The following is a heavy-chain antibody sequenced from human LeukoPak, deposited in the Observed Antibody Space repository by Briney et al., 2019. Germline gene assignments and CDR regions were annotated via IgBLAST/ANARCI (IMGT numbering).Heavy chain of an antibody. J-gene: IGHJ4*02. CDR3: TSDRGIAARPLFDL. CDR2: FKSKTDGGAT. V-gene: IGHV3-15*01. CDR1: GFPFSKAW. Sequence: GGSLRLSCAGSGFPFSKAWMSWVRQAPGEGLEWLGRFKSKTDGGATDYTAPVKGRFSLSRDDSKNTLYLQMNSLKIEDTAVYYCTSDRGIAARPLFDLWGQGTLVTVSS. D-gene: IGHD6-6*01.